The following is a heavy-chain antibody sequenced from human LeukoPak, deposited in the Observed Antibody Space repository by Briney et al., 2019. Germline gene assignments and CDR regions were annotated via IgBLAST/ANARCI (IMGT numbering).Heavy chain of an antibody. CDR3: ARARSGYYPFGY. D-gene: IGHD3-3*01. Sequence: GGSLRLSCAASGFTFSSYGMHWVRQAPGKGLEWVAVISHDGSNKDYADSVKGRFTISRDNSKNTLYLQMNSLRGDDTAVYYCARARSGYYPFGYWGQGTLVTVSS. V-gene: IGHV3-30*03. J-gene: IGHJ4*02. CDR2: ISHDGSNK. CDR1: GFTFSSYG.